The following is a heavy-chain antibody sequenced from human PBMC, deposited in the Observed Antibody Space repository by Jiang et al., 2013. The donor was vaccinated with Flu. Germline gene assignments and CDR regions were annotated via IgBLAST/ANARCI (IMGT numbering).Heavy chain of an antibody. D-gene: IGHD2-15*01. V-gene: IGHV1-2*06. CDR3: ARDGYMWSSGGSWGGY. Sequence: SVKVSCKASGYTFTGYYMHWVRQAPGQGLEWMGRINPNSGGTNYAQKFQGRVTMTRDTSISTAYMELSRLRSDDTAVYYCARDGYMWSSGGSWGGYWGQGTLVTVSS. CDR2: INPNSGGT. J-gene: IGHJ4*02. CDR1: GYTFTGYY.